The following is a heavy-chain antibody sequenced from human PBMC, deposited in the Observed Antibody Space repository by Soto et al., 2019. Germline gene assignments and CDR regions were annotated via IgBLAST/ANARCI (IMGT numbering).Heavy chain of an antibody. Sequence: QVQLQESGPGLVKPSETLSLTCTVSGGSISSYYWSWIRQPPGKGLEWIGYIYYSGSTNYNPSLKSRVTRSVDTSKNQFSLKVISVTAADTAVYYCARPGYSSGWWWYFDLWGRGTLVTVSS. CDR3: ARPGYSSGWWWYFDL. V-gene: IGHV4-59*08. CDR1: GGSISSYY. CDR2: IYYSGST. J-gene: IGHJ2*01. D-gene: IGHD6-19*01.